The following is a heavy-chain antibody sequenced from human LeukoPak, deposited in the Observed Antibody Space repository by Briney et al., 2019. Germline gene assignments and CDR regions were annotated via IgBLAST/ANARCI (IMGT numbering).Heavy chain of an antibody. V-gene: IGHV4-34*01. D-gene: IGHD5-12*01. CDR1: GGPFSGYY. CDR3: ATTRTLGYSGYARFDY. Sequence: SETLSLTCAVYGGPFSGYYWSWIRQPPGKGLEWIGEINHSGSTNYNPSLKSRVTISVDTSKNQFSLKLSSVTAADTAVYYCATTRTLGYSGYARFDYWGQGTLVTVSS. J-gene: IGHJ4*02. CDR2: INHSGST.